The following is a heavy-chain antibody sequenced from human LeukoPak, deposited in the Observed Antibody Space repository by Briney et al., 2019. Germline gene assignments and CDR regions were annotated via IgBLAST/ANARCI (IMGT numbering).Heavy chain of an antibody. CDR3: ARGRGYYYYMDV. Sequence: SVKVSCKASGGTFSSYAISWVRQAPGQGLEWMGGIIPIFGTANYAQKFQGRVTITRNTSISTAYMELSSLRSEDTAVYYCARGRGYYYYMDVWGKGTTVTVSS. CDR2: IIPIFGTA. CDR1: GGTFSSYA. V-gene: IGHV1-69*05. J-gene: IGHJ6*03.